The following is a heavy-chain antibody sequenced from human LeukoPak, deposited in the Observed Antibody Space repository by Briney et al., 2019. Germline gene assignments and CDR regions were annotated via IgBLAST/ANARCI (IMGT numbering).Heavy chain of an antibody. CDR1: GFTFSNSA. J-gene: IGHJ4*02. CDR2: IDYDSSHI. Sequence: GGSLRLSCAASGFTFSNSAMNWVRQVPGKGLEWVSSIDYDSSHIYYAASVRGRFTISRDNARNSVYLQMNSLRAEDTAVYYCARGRYCSSTSCQGYDYWGQGTLVTVSS. V-gene: IGHV3-21*01. CDR3: ARGRYCSSTSCQGYDY. D-gene: IGHD2-2*01.